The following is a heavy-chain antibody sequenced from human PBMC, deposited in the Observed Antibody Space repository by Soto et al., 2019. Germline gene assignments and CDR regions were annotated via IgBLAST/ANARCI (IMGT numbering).Heavy chain of an antibody. CDR2: ISGSGGST. J-gene: IGHJ4*02. CDR1: GFTFSSYA. D-gene: IGHD4-17*01. CDR3: AKDIGYGDYSFDY. Sequence: EVQLLESGGGLVQPGGSLRLSCAASGFTFSSYAMSWVRQAPGKGLEWVSAISGSGGSTYYADSVKGRFTISRDNSQNTLYLQMNSLRAEDTAVYYCAKDIGYGDYSFDYWGQGTLVTFSS. V-gene: IGHV3-23*01.